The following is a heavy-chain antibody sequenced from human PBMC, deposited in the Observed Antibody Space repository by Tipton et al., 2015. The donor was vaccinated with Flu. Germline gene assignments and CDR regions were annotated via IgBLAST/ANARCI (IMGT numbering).Heavy chain of an antibody. Sequence: TLSLTCSVSGYSIRRAYYWGWVRRPPGKGLEGIGTIYHGGTTYYNPSLKSRLTISVDTYKNPFSLRLSSVTAADTAVYDCARHTGDSVRGVIDYWGQGTLVTVSS. CDR2: IYHGGTT. J-gene: IGHJ4*02. V-gene: IGHV4-38-2*01. D-gene: IGHD3-10*02. CDR3: ARHTGDSVRGVIDY. CDR1: GYSIRRAYY.